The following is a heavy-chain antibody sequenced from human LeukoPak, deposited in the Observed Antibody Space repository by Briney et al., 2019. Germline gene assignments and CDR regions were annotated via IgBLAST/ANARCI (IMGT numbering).Heavy chain of an antibody. J-gene: IGHJ1*01. Sequence: SETLSLTCTVSGGSISSYYWSWIRQPPGRGLEWIGYIYYSGSTNYNPSLKSRVTISVDTSKNQFSLKLSSVTAADTAVYYCARSKLSSSCYLYFQHWGQGILVTVSS. CDR1: GGSISSYY. CDR2: IYYSGST. V-gene: IGHV4-59*01. D-gene: IGHD6-13*01. CDR3: ARSKLSSSCYLYFQH.